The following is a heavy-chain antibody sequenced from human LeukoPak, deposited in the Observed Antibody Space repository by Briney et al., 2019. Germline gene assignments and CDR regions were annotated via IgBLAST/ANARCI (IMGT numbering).Heavy chain of an antibody. D-gene: IGHD3-9*01. V-gene: IGHV4-34*01. CDR2: INHSGST. CDR1: GGSFSGYY. Sequence: SETLSLTCAVYGGSFSGYYWSWIRQPPGKGLEWIGEINHSGSTNYNPSLRSRVTISVDTSKNQFSLKLSSVTAADTAVYYCARRVGKYYDILTGYYRAAYYFDYWGQGTLVTVSS. CDR3: ARRVGKYYDILTGYYRAAYYFDY. J-gene: IGHJ4*02.